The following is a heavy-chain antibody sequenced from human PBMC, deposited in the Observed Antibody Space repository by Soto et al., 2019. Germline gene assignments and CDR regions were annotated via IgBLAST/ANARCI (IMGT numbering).Heavy chain of an antibody. CDR2: IYYSGST. D-gene: IGHD6-13*01. CDR1: GGSIGSGGYY. V-gene: IGHV4-31*03. CDR3: AREGGGEQQLAHYYGMDV. Sequence: QVQLQESGPGLVKPSQTLSLTCTVSGGSIGSGGYYWSWIRQHPGKGLEWIGYIYYSGSTYYNPSLKSRVTISVDTSKNQFSLKLSSVTAADTAVYYCAREGGGEQQLAHYYGMDVWGQGTTVTVSS. J-gene: IGHJ6*02.